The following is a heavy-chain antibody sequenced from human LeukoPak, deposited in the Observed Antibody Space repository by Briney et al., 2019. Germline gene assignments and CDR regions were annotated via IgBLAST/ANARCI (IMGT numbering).Heavy chain of an antibody. CDR2: IYYSGST. D-gene: IGHD6-13*01. CDR1: GGSISSYY. V-gene: IGHV4-59*01. J-gene: IGHJ4*02. Sequence: SETLSLTCTVSGGSISSYYWSWIRQPPGKGLEWIGYIYYSGSTNYNPSLKSRVTISVDTSKNQFSLKLSSVTAADTAVYYCARERSSSWYELEVWGQGTLVTVSS. CDR3: ARERSSSWYELEV.